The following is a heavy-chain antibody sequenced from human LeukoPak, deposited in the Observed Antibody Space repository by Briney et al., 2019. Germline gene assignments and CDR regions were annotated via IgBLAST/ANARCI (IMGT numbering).Heavy chain of an antibody. CDR3: ARGHAFVR. Sequence: SETLSLTCAVYGGSFSGYYWSWIRQPPGKGLEWIGEINHSGSTNYNPSLKSRVTISVDTSKNQFSLKLSSVTAADTAVYYCARGHAFVRWGQGTLVTVSS. V-gene: IGHV4-34*01. CDR1: GGSFSGYY. J-gene: IGHJ4*02. CDR2: INHSGST. D-gene: IGHD2-8*01.